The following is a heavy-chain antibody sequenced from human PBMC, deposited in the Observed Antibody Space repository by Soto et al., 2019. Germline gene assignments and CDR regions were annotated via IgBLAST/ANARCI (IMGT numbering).Heavy chain of an antibody. CDR2: IVVGSGNT. CDR3: AAATVAGYDSGSFPLDY. Sequence: QMQLVQSGPEVKKPGTSVKVSCKASGFTFTSSAVQWVRQARGQRLEWIGWIVVGSGNTNYAQKFQERVTITRDMSTSTAYMELSSLRSEDTAVYYCAAATVAGYDSGSFPLDYWGQGTLVTVSS. CDR1: GFTFTSSA. D-gene: IGHD1-26*01. J-gene: IGHJ4*02. V-gene: IGHV1-58*01.